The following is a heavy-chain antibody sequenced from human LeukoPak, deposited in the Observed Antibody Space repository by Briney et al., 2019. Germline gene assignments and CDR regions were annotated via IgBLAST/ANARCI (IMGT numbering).Heavy chain of an antibody. D-gene: IGHD2-2*03. V-gene: IGHV4-34*01. Sequence: SETLSLTCAVYGGSLSGYYWSWIRQPPGKGLEWIGEINHSGSTNYNPSLKSRVTISVDTSNNQFSLKLSSVTAADTAVYYCARGRVDIVVVPAAMSRYFDYWGQGTLVTVSS. J-gene: IGHJ4*02. CDR3: ARGRVDIVVVPAAMSRYFDY. CDR1: GGSLSGYY. CDR2: INHSGST.